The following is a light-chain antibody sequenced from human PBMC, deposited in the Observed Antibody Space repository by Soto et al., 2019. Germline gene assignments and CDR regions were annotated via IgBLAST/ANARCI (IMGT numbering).Light chain of an antibody. J-gene: IGKJ2*01. CDR2: AAS. V-gene: IGKV1-39*01. Sequence: DIQMTQSPSSLSASVGDRVTITCRASQSITSYLNWYQQRPGKAPKLLIYAASSLQSGVPSRFSGSGSGTDFTLTISSLQPVDFATYHCQQTYSTPYTFGQGTKLEIK. CDR3: QQTYSTPYT. CDR1: QSITSY.